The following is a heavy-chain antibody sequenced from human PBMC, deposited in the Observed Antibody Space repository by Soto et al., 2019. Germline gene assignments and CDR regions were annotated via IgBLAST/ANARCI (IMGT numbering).Heavy chain of an antibody. Sequence: GGSLRLSCAASGFTFSSYSMNWVRQAPGKGLEWVSYISSSSSTIYYADSVKGRFTISRDNAKNSLYLQMNSLRAEDTALYHCARVAAAGTDYYYYMDVWGKGTTVTVSS. J-gene: IGHJ6*03. CDR1: GFTFSSYS. V-gene: IGHV3-48*01. CDR2: ISSSSSTI. D-gene: IGHD6-13*01. CDR3: ARVAAAGTDYYYYMDV.